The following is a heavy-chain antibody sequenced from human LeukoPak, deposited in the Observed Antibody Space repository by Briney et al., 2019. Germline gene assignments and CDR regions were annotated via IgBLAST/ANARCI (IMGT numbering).Heavy chain of an antibody. J-gene: IGHJ4*02. CDR2: ISGSGGST. D-gene: IGHD3-9*01. Sequence: GGSLRLSCAASGFTFSSYAMSWVRQAPGKGLEWVSAISGSGGSTYYADSVKGRFTISRDNSKNTLYLQMNSLRAEDTAVYYCATADYDILTGYYSPTLILDYWGQGTLVTVSS. CDR1: GFTFSSYA. CDR3: ATADYDILTGYYSPTLILDY. V-gene: IGHV3-23*01.